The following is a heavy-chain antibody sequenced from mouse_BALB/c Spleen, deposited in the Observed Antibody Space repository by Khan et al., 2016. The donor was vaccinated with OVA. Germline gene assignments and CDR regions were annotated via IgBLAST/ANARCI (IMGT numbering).Heavy chain of an antibody. Sequence: EVQLQQSGPELVKPGASVKVSCKASGYSFTDYNMYWVKQSHGKSLEWIGYIDPYNGGSNYSQKFRGKATLTVDKSSSTAFMHLNSLTSEDSAVYYCALMYNCGSGFDYWGQGTTLTVSS. CDR3: ALMYNCGSGFDY. CDR1: GYSFTDYN. CDR2: IDPYNGGS. D-gene: IGHD1-3*01. J-gene: IGHJ2*01. V-gene: IGHV1S135*01.